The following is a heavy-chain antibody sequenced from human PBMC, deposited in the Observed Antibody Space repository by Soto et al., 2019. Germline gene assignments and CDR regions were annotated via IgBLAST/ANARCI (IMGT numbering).Heavy chain of an antibody. V-gene: IGHV3-30*18. D-gene: IGHD3-22*01. Sequence: QVQLVESGGGVVQPGRSLRLSCAASGFTFYKYGMHWVRQAPGKGLEWVALISHDGSNKYYVDSVKGRFPIARDNSTNTVFLQMNSLRPEDTALYFCAKDDSNRWYNYYAMDVWGQGTTVTVSS. CDR3: AKDDSNRWYNYYAMDV. CDR1: GFTFYKYG. CDR2: ISHDGSNK. J-gene: IGHJ6*02.